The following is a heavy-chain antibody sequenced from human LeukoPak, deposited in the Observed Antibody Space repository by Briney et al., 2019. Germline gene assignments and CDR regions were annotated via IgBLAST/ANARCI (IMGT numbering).Heavy chain of an antibody. CDR1: GFNFSSYS. Sequence: PGGSLRLSCAASGFNFSSYSINWVRQAPGKGLVWVSRINSDGSSTSYADSVKGRFTISRDNAKNTLYLQMNSLRAEDTAVYYCARVVMATTDYWGQGTLVTVSS. V-gene: IGHV3-74*01. D-gene: IGHD5-24*01. J-gene: IGHJ4*02. CDR3: ARVVMATTDY. CDR2: INSDGSST.